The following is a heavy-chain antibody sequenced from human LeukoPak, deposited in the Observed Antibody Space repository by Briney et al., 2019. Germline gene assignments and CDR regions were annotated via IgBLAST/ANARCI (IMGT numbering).Heavy chain of an antibody. J-gene: IGHJ4*02. D-gene: IGHD1-1*01. Sequence: PGGSLRLSSAASGFSFSSYSLNWVRQAPGKGLEWLSYIGGSSRTIYYADSVKGRFIISRDSSKNTLYLQMSSLRVEDTAVYYCARDDNWNDGRGLDDWGQGTLVTVSS. V-gene: IGHV3-48*04. CDR1: GFSFSSYS. CDR3: ARDDNWNDGRGLDD. CDR2: IGGSSRTI.